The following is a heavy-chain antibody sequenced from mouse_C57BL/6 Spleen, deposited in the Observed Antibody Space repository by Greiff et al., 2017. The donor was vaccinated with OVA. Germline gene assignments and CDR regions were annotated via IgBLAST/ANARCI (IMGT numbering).Heavy chain of an antibody. CDR1: GFTFSSYA. D-gene: IGHD2-4*01. V-gene: IGHV5-4*01. J-gene: IGHJ4*01. CDR3: ARDRDYDVGYARDY. CDR2: ISDGGSYT. Sequence: EVKLMESGGGLVKPGGSLKLSCAASGFTFSSYAMSWVRQTPENRLEWVATISDGGSYTYYPDNVKGRFTISRDNAKNNLYLQMSHMKSEDTAMYYCARDRDYDVGYARDYWGQGTSVTVSS.